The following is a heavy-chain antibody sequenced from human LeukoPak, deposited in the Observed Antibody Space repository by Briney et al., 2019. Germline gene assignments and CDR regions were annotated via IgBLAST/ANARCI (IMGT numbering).Heavy chain of an antibody. CDR1: GFTFSSYW. V-gene: IGHV3-7*01. Sequence: PGGSLRLSCAASGFTFSSYWMTWVRQAPGKGLEWVANIKQDGSDKHYVDSVKGRFTISRDNARNSLFLQMNSPRADDTAVYYCARLTVYSSSWLAYYMDVWGKGTTVTVS. J-gene: IGHJ6*03. CDR3: ARLTVYSSSWLAYYMDV. CDR2: IKQDGSDK. D-gene: IGHD6-13*01.